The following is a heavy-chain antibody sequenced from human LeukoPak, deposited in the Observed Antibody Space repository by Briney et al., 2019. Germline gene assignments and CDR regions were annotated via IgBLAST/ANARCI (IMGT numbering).Heavy chain of an antibody. CDR3: ARWRWQHSDFDH. D-gene: IGHD5-24*01. V-gene: IGHV3-7*01. CDR1: GFTYSSFS. Sequence: GVPLSLSCAASGFTYSSFSMAGARRAPGKGLVWVANLRQDGYEMVHVVSVRGRLPISRDNAKNSLDLQMNSLRVDDTAVYYCARWRWQHSDFDHWGQGTLVTVSS. J-gene: IGHJ4*02. CDR2: LRQDGYEM.